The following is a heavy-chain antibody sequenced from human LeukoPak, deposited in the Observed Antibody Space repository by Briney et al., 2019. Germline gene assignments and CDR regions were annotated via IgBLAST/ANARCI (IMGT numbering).Heavy chain of an antibody. V-gene: IGHV1-2*02. CDR2: INPNSGGT. Sequence: ASVKVSCKASGYTFTGYYMHWVRQAPGQGLEWMGWINPNSGGTNYAQKFQGRVTMTRDTSISTAYMELSRLRSDDTAVYYCARVVTMVRGVMNYYYMDVWGKGTTVTISS. CDR1: GYTFTGYY. CDR3: ARVVTMVRGVMNYYYMDV. J-gene: IGHJ6*03. D-gene: IGHD3-10*01.